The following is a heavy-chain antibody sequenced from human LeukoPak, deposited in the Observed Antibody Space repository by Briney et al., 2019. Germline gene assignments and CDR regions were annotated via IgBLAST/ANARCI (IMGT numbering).Heavy chain of an antibody. J-gene: IGHJ5*02. CDR3: AREVVRITMVRGVNNWFDP. CDR2: IYTSGST. V-gene: IGHV4-4*07. Sequence: SETLSLTCTVSGGSISSYYWSWIRQPAGKGLEWIGRIYTSGSTNYNPSLKSRVTMSVDTSKNQFSLKLSSVTAADTAVYYCAREVVRITMVRGVNNWFDPWGQGTLVTVSS. D-gene: IGHD3-10*01. CDR1: GGSISSYY.